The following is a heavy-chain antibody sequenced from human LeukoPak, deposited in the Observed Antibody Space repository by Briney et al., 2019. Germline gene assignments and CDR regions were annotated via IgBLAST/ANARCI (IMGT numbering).Heavy chain of an antibody. Sequence: GGSPRLSCSASGFTFNNYAMHWVRQAPGKGLEFVSTISINGDNTYYADSVKGRFTISRDNSKNTLYLQVRSLRDEDTAVYYCVKDHEYSYDYWGRGTLVTVSS. V-gene: IGHV3-64D*06. CDR1: GFTFNNYA. CDR3: VKDHEYSYDY. D-gene: IGHD5-18*01. CDR2: ISINGDNT. J-gene: IGHJ4*02.